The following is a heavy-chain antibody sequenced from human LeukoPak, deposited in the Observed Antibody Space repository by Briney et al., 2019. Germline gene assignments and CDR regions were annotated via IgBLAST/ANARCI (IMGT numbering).Heavy chain of an antibody. V-gene: IGHV4-4*02. CDR1: GGSISSSNW. J-gene: IGHJ4*02. Sequence: SETLSLTCAVSGGSISSSNWWSWVRQPPGKGLEWIGEIYHSGSTNYNPSLKSRVTISVDKSKNQFSLKLSSVTAADTAMYYCARDLGSGYDFVYWGQGTLVTVSS. D-gene: IGHD5-12*01. CDR2: IYHSGST. CDR3: ARDLGSGYDFVY.